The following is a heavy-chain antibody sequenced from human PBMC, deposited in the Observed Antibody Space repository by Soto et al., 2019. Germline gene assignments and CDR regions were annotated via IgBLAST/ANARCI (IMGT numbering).Heavy chain of an antibody. CDR2: IRGDGGQT. J-gene: IGHJ4*02. CDR1: GFTFTSYG. CDR3: ARDVGLDSDDFFAY. V-gene: IGHV3-23*01. Sequence: PGGSLRLSCTASGFTFTSYGMGWVRQAPGKGLQWVSTIRGDGGQTHHTDSVKGRFPISRDNSKNTVYLQMDSLRAEDTAMYFCARDVGLDSDDFFAYWGQGTQVTVSS. D-gene: IGHD3-9*01.